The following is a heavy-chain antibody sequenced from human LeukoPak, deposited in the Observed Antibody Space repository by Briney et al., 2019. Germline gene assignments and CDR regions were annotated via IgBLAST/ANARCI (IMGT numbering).Heavy chain of an antibody. CDR2: IYYSGST. CDR1: GGSISSSSYY. V-gene: IGHV4-39*07. J-gene: IGHJ4*02. D-gene: IGHD3-9*01. Sequence: SETLSLTCTVSGGSISSSSYYWGWIRQPPGKGLEWIGSIYYSGSTYYNPSLKSRVTISVDTSKNQFSLKLSSVTAADTAVCYCAREIGGYFDCLFYFDYWGQGTLVTVSS. CDR3: AREIGGYFDCLFYFDY.